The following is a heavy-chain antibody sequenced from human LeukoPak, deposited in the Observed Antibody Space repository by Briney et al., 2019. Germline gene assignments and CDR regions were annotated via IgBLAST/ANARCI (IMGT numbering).Heavy chain of an antibody. J-gene: IGHJ4*02. CDR2: IYSGGST. CDR1: GFTVSSNY. V-gene: IGHV3-66*01. Sequence: GGSLRLSCAASGFTVSSNYISWVRQAPGKGLEWVSVIYSGGSTYYADSVKGRFTISRDNSKNTLYLQMNSLRAEDTAVYYCASLGSGVLWFGELFFDYWGQGTLVTVSS. CDR3: ASLGSGVLWFGELFFDY. D-gene: IGHD3-10*01.